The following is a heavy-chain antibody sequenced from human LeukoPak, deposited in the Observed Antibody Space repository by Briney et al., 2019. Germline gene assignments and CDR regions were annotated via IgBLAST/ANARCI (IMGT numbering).Heavy chain of an antibody. D-gene: IGHD3-22*01. J-gene: IGHJ4*02. CDR3: ARLYYYDSSGQNFDY. CDR2: IYPGASNT. V-gene: IGHV5-51*01. Sequence: PGESLKISCKGSGYSFTSYWIGWLRQMPGKGLEWMGIIYPGASNTRYSPSFQGQVTISADKSIRTAYLQWSSLKASDTAMYYCARLYYYDSSGQNFDYWGQGALVTVSS. CDR1: GYSFTSYW.